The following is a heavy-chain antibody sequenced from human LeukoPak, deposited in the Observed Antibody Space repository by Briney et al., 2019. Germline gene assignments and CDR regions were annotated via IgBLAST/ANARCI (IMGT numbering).Heavy chain of an antibody. Sequence: ASVTLSCKASGYTFTNYYMVWVRQAPGQGLEWMGIINPSSGTTNYAQKFQGRVTMTRDMSTSTVYMELSSLRSEDTAVYYCARGPHKRTYDRDNWFDPWGQGTMVADSS. V-gene: IGHV1-46*01. CDR2: INPSSGTT. D-gene: IGHD3-3*01. CDR1: GYTFTNYY. CDR3: ARGPHKRTYDRDNWFDP. J-gene: IGHJ5*02.